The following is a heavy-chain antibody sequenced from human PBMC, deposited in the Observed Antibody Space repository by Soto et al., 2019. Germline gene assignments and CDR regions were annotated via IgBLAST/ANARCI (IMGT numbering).Heavy chain of an antibody. Sequence: XETLSLTCSVSGGSVSNKTYYWSWIRQPPGKRLEWIGYVYYSGTTNYNPSLKSRVTISVDLSKNQFSLRLSSVTTADTALYYCARTTAVPNTLRSRYFFDYWGQGTLVTVSS. CDR2: VYYSGTT. J-gene: IGHJ4*02. CDR3: ARTTAVPNTLRSRYFFDY. D-gene: IGHD4-17*01. V-gene: IGHV4-61*01. CDR1: GGSVSNKTYY.